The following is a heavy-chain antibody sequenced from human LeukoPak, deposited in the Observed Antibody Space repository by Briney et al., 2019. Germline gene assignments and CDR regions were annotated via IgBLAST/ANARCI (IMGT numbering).Heavy chain of an antibody. CDR3: AREGTLIAAGGFDY. V-gene: IGHV4-59*01. J-gene: IGHJ4*02. CDR1: GGSISSYY. Sequence: SETLSLTCTISGGSISSYYWSWIRQPPGKGLEWIGYIYYSGSTNYNPSLKSRVTVSVDTSKNQFSLKLSSVTAADTAVYYCAREGTLIAAGGFDYWGQGTLVTVSS. CDR2: IYYSGST. D-gene: IGHD6-13*01.